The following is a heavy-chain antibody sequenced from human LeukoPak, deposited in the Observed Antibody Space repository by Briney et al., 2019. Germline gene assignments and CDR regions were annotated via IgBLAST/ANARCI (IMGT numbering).Heavy chain of an antibody. CDR1: GGSINSYF. Sequence: SETLSLTCTVSGGSINSYFWTWIRQPPGKGLEWIGYINYSGSTHYNPSLKSRVTISADTSKNQFSLKLSSVTAADTAVYYCARVYSNFFFDYWGQGTLVTVSS. CDR3: ARVYSNFFFDY. CDR2: INYSGST. D-gene: IGHD2-21*01. V-gene: IGHV4-59*01. J-gene: IGHJ4*02.